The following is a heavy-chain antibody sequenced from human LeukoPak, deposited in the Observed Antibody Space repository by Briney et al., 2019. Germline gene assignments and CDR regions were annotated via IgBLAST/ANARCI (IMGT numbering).Heavy chain of an antibody. CDR2: IIPIFGTA. D-gene: IGHD3-10*01. CDR1: GGTFSSYA. J-gene: IGHJ4*02. Sequence: SVKVSCKASGGTFSSYAISWVPQAPGQGLEWMGGIIPIFGTANYAQKFQGRVTITADESTSTAYMELSSLRSKDTAVYYCARVGARGYFDYWGQGTLVTVFS. CDR3: ARVGARGYFDY. V-gene: IGHV1-69*01.